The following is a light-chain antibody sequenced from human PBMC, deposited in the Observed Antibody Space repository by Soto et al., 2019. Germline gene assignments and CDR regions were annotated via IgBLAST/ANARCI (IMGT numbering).Light chain of an antibody. V-gene: IGKV1-12*01. CDR1: QGLGVW. CDR2: GAS. CDR3: QQADSFHLT. Sequence: DIQMTQSPSSVSASVGDRVTITCRASQGLGVWLGWYQQKPGKAPQLLILGASGLQTGVTSRLRDSVSGTDFTLTISSRPTVVFATDYCQQADSFHLTFGGGPKVDI. J-gene: IGKJ4*02.